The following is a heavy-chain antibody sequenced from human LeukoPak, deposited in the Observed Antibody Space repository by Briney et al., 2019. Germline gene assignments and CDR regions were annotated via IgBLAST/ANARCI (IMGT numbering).Heavy chain of an antibody. CDR1: VFTISTYG. CDR3: AKSVYHSGNY. J-gene: IGHJ4*02. D-gene: IGHD3-10*01. V-gene: IGHV3-23*01. CDR2: ISGGTT. Sequence: PGGSLTLSCAPSVFTISTYGMSCVRQAPGKGLEWVSSISGGTTYYADCVKGRFTISRDNSKSAVSLQMNSLRAEDTAVYYCAKSVYHSGNYWGQGTLVTVSS.